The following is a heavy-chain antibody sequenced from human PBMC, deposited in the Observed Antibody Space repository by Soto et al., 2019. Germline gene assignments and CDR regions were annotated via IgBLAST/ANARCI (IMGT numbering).Heavy chain of an antibody. J-gene: IGHJ5*02. Sequence: PVGSLRLSCVASGFTLSNYNMNWVRQAPGKGLEWVSHISGTSVYIHYADSVKGRFTISRDNAKNSVYLQMDSLRVEDTAVYYCAREGALKPFSSWGQGALVTVSS. CDR2: ISGTSVYI. CDR1: GFTLSNYN. V-gene: IGHV3-21*01. CDR3: AREGALKPFSS.